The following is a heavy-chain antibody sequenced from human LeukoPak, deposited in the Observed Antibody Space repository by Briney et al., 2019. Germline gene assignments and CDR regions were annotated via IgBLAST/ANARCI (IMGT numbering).Heavy chain of an antibody. Sequence: PGGSLRLSCAASGFTFTNYRMTWVRQAPGKGLEWVSSISSNSGYIFNADSVQGRFTISRDNPKSLLYLQMNSLRAEDTAVYYCARENGDYADAFDIWGQGTMVTVSS. J-gene: IGHJ3*02. CDR2: ISSNSGYI. CDR1: GFTFTNYR. CDR3: ARENGDYADAFDI. D-gene: IGHD4-17*01. V-gene: IGHV3-21*01.